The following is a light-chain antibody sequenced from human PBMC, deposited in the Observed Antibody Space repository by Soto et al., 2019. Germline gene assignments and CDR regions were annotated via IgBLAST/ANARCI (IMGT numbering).Light chain of an antibody. Sequence: EIVLTQSPGTLSLSPGEGATLSCRASQSVNSDSLAWYQQKPGQAPRLLISGASPRATGIPDRFRGSGSGTDFTLPISRLEPEDFAVYWCQQYGSSLTFGQGTKVDIK. CDR1: QSVNSDS. J-gene: IGKJ1*01. CDR3: QQYGSSLT. V-gene: IGKV3-20*01. CDR2: GAS.